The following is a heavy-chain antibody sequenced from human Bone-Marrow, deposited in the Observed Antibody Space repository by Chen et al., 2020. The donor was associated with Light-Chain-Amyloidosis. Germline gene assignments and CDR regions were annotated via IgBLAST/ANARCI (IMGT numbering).Heavy chain of an antibody. J-gene: IGHJ3*02. D-gene: IGHD3-10*02. CDR1: GASISSGPYY. CDR3: ARDRDDRETFDI. CDR2: ISTTGST. V-gene: IGHV4-61*02. Sequence: QVQLQESGPRLVKPSQTLSLTCTVSGASISSGPYYWSWIRQPAGEGLEWIGRISTTGSTSYIPSLKSRVTISVDTSKNPFSLELNSVTAADTAFYFCARDRDDRETFDIWGQGTMVTVSS.